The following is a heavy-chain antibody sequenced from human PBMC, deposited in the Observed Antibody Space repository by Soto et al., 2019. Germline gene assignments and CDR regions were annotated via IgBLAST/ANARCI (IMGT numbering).Heavy chain of an antibody. Sequence: QVLLQESGPGLVKPSETLSLTCTVSGGSISSTSSYWGWIRQPPGQGLEWVACVDYSGSTYYKPSLKSGVTISVNTSKNQFSLNLSSVTATDTAVYYCARLPTGGMDVWGEGTTVTVSS. CDR1: GGSISSTSSY. CDR3: ARLPTGGMDV. V-gene: IGHV4-39*01. CDR2: VDYSGST. J-gene: IGHJ6*04.